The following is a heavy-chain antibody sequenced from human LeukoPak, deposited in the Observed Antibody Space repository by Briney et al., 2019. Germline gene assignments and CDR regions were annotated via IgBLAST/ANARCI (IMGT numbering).Heavy chain of an antibody. J-gene: IGHJ4*02. Sequence: PSETLSLTCAVYGGSFSGYYWSWIRQPPGKGLEWIGEINHSGSTNYNPSLKSRVTISVDASKNQFSLKLSSVTAADTAVYYCARGRREMATIRYFDYWGQGTLVTVSS. CDR2: INHSGST. D-gene: IGHD5-24*01. CDR3: ARGRREMATIRYFDY. CDR1: GGSFSGYY. V-gene: IGHV4-34*01.